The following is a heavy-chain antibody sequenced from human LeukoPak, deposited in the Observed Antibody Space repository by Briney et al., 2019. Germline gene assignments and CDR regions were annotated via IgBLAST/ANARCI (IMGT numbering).Heavy chain of an antibody. V-gene: IGHV3-21*01. J-gene: IGHJ5*01. CDR2: IFPSGGEI. Sequence: GGSLRLSCVASGFTFSTFAMIWVRQPPGKGLEWVSSIFPSGGEIHYADSVRGRFTISRDNAKNSLYLQMNSLRAEDTAVYYCARGYCSGGSWSDCWGQGTLVTVSS. D-gene: IGHD2-15*01. CDR3: ARGYCSGGSWSDC. CDR1: GFTFSTFA.